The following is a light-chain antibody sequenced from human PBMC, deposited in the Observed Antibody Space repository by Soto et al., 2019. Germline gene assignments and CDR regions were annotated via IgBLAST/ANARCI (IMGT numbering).Light chain of an antibody. Sequence: EIVLTQSPGTVSLSKGERATLSCRASQIVSSIYLSWYQQKPGQAPRLLIYGASSRATGIPDRFSGSGSGTDFTLTISRLEPEDFAVFYCHQYGDSPTFGQGTKVDI. CDR1: QIVSSIY. CDR3: HQYGDSPT. J-gene: IGKJ1*01. CDR2: GAS. V-gene: IGKV3-20*01.